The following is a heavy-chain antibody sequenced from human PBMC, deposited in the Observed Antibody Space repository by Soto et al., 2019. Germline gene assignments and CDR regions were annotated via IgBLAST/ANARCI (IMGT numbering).Heavy chain of an antibody. Sequence: EVQLVESGGGLVNPGGSLRLSCAASGFTFSSYSMNWVRQAPGKGLEWVSSISSSSSYIYYADSVKGRFTISRDNAKNSLYLQMNSLRAEDTAVYYCASLSRDYDFWSGHPPFDYCGQGTLVTVSS. CDR1: GFTFSSYS. V-gene: IGHV3-21*01. CDR2: ISSSSSYI. CDR3: ASLSRDYDFWSGHPPFDY. D-gene: IGHD3-3*01. J-gene: IGHJ4*02.